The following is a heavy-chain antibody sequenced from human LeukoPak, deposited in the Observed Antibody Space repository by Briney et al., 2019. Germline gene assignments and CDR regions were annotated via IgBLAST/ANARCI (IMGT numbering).Heavy chain of an antibody. D-gene: IGHD3-22*01. J-gene: IGHJ3*02. CDR3: ARDWRDSSGKFPNDAFDI. Sequence: PGGSLRLSCAASGFTFSSSSMNWVRQAPGKGLEWISYISSSSSTSKYADSVKGRFTISRDNAKNSLYLQMNSLRAEDTAVYYCARDWRDSSGKFPNDAFDIWGQGTMVTVSS. CDR2: ISSSSSTS. V-gene: IGHV3-48*04. CDR1: GFTFSSSS.